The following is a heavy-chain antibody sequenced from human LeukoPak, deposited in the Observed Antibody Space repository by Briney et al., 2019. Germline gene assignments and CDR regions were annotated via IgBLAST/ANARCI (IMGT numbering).Heavy chain of an antibody. CDR2: IIPIFGTA. V-gene: IGHV1-69*05. J-gene: IGHJ6*03. CDR1: GGTFSSYA. CDR3: ARVRVDYYYYYMDV. Sequence: ASVKVSCKASGGTFSSYAISWVRQAPGQGLEWMGGIIPIFGTANYAQKFQGRVTITTDESTSTAYMELSGLRSEDTAVYYCARVRVDYYYYYMDVWGKGTTVTVSS.